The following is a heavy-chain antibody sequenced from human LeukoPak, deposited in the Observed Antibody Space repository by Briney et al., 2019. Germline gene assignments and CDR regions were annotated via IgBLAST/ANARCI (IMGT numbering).Heavy chain of an antibody. J-gene: IGHJ6*03. CDR2: IYYSGST. Sequence: PSETLSLTCTVSGASISNYYWTWIRQPPGKGLEWIGYIYYSGSTNYRPSLKSRVTISVDTSKNQVSLRLRSVTAADTAVYYCARGRDYYGSGLYYYYMDVWGKGTTVTISS. V-gene: IGHV4-59*01. CDR3: ARGRDYYGSGLYYYYMDV. D-gene: IGHD3-10*01. CDR1: GASISNYY.